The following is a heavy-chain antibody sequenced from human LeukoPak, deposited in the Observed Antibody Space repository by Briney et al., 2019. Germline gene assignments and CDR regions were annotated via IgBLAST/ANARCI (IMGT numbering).Heavy chain of an antibody. D-gene: IGHD2-2*01. V-gene: IGHV1-2*02. CDR2: INPNSGGT. CDR3: ARDVGEYCSSTSCYASDK. CDR1: GYTFTGYY. J-gene: IGHJ4*02. Sequence: ASVKVSCKASGYTFTGYYMHWVRQAPGQGLEWMGWINPNSGGTKYAQKSQGRVTMTGDTSISTAYMELSRLTSDDTAVYYCARDVGEYCSSTSCYASDKWGQGTLVTASS.